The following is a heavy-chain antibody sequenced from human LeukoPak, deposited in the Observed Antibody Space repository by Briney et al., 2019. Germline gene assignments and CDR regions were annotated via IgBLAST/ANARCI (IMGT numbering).Heavy chain of an antibody. J-gene: IGHJ5*02. Sequence: GASVKVSCKASGYTFTSYYMHWVRQAPGQGLEWMGIINPSGGSTSYAQKFQGRVTMTRDTSTSTVYMELSSLRSEDTAVYYCAKEVVAVAGTARWFDPWGQGTLVTVSS. D-gene: IGHD6-19*01. CDR3: AKEVVAVAGTARWFDP. V-gene: IGHV1-46*01. CDR2: INPSGGST. CDR1: GYTFTSYY.